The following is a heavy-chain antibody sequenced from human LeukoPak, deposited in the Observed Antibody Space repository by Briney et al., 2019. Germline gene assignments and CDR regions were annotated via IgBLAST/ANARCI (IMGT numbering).Heavy chain of an antibody. CDR2: ISGSGGST. Sequence: PGGSLRLSCAASGFTFSTYNMNWVRQAPGKGLEWVSAISGSGGSTYYADSVKGRFTISRDNSKNALYLQKNSLRAEDTAIYYCAKGYSDSTFSYWGQGTQVSVSS. J-gene: IGHJ4*02. V-gene: IGHV3-23*01. CDR3: AKGYSDSTFSY. D-gene: IGHD5-12*01. CDR1: GFTFSTYN.